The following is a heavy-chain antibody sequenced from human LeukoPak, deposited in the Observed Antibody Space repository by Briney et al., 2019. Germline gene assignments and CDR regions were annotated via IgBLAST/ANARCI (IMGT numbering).Heavy chain of an antibody. CDR1: GGSFSGHY. J-gene: IGHJ4*02. CDR3: ARASFRDPWAAAGQGTVTRKRNFDY. D-gene: IGHD6-13*01. CDR2: INHSGST. V-gene: IGHV4-34*01. Sequence: SETLSLTCAVYGGSFSGHYWSWIRQPPGKGLEWIGEINHSGSTNYNPTLKSRVTISVDTSKNQFSLKLSSVTAADTAVYYCARASFRDPWAAAGQGTVTRKRNFDYWGQGTLVTVSS.